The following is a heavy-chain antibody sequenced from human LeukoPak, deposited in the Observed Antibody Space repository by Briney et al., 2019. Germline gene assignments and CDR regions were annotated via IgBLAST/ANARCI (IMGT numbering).Heavy chain of an antibody. CDR1: RRTFSSYA. D-gene: IGHD1-26*01. CDR3: ARGSRSGSYDY. J-gene: IGHJ4*02. CDR2: ILPIFGIA. V-gene: IGHV1-69*13. Sequence: ASVEVSCNASRRTFSSYAISWVPQSPGQELKCRGGILPIFGIANYAQKFQGRVTINADESTSTDYMELSSLRSEDTAVYYCARGSRSGSYDYWGQGTLVTVSS.